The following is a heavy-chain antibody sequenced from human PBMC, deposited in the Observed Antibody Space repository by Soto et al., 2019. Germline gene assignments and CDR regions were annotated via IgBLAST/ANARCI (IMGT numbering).Heavy chain of an antibody. D-gene: IGHD3-16*02. CDR3: ATLTFGGVIVHFDY. CDR1: GGSISSSSYY. CDR2: IYYSGST. J-gene: IGHJ4*02. V-gene: IGHV4-39*01. Sequence: SETLSLTCTVSGGSISSSSYYWGWIRQPPGKGLGWIGSIYYSGSTYYNPSLKSRVTISVDTSKNQFSLKLSSVTAADTAVYYCATLTFGGVIVHFDYWGQGTLVTVSS.